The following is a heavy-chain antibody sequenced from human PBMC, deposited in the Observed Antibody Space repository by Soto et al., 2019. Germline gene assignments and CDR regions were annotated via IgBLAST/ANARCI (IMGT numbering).Heavy chain of an antibody. CDR3: ARGRYGDY. D-gene: IGHD1-1*01. Sequence: QVHLVQSGAEVKKPGASVKVSCKASGYTFTSYGITWVRQAPGQGLEWMGWISAHNGNTDYAQKLQGRVIVTRDTSPRTVYMELRSLISDDTAVYYCARGRYGDYWGQGALVTVSS. CDR2: ISAHNGNT. V-gene: IGHV1-18*01. J-gene: IGHJ4*02. CDR1: GYTFTSYG.